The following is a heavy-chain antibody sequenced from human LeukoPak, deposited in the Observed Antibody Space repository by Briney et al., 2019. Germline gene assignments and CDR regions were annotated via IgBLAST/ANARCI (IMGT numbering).Heavy chain of an antibody. CDR1: GESFSGYY. V-gene: IGHV4-34*01. Sequence: SDTLSLTCAVYGESFSGYYWSWIRHPPGKGLEWIGEINHSGSTNYNPSLKSRVTISVDTSKNQFSLKLSSVTAADTAVYYCARQSYWGQGTLVTVSS. CDR2: INHSGST. J-gene: IGHJ4*02. CDR3: ARQSY.